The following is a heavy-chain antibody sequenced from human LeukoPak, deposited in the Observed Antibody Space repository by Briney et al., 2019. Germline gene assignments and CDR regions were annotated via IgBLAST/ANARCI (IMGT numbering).Heavy chain of an antibody. CDR2: TYYRAKWYN. V-gene: IGHV6-1*01. J-gene: IGHJ4*02. Sequence: SQTLSLTCAISGDSVSSNSAAWNWIRQSPSRGLEWLGRTYYRAKWYNDYALSVKSLITINTDTSKNQFSLQMNSVTDEDTDVYYCARALFYSSGWTDFEYWGQGTLVTVSS. CDR3: ARALFYSSGWTDFEY. CDR1: GDSVSSNSAA. D-gene: IGHD6-19*01.